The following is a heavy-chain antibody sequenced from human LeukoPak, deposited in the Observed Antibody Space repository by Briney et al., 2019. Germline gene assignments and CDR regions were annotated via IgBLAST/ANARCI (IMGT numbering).Heavy chain of an antibody. CDR2: ISGSGDIR. D-gene: IGHD2-15*01. Sequence: GGSLRLSCAASGFTFKNYAMTWVRQPPGKGLEWVSSISGSGDIRFYADSVKGRFTISRTNSENRLYLQMNSLRADDSGVYYCANYRRGGGGYYSGLEHWGQGTQVTVSS. CDR3: ANYRRGGGGYYSGLEH. J-gene: IGHJ1*01. CDR1: GFTFKNYA. V-gene: IGHV3-23*01.